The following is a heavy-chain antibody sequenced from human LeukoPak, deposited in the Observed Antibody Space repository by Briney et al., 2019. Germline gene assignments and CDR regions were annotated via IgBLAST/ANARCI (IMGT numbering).Heavy chain of an antibody. V-gene: IGHV5-51*01. CDR3: ARRSGSGWYSYYFDY. J-gene: IGHJ4*02. CDR1: GYSFTSYW. Sequence: GESLKISCKGSGYSFTSYWIGWVRPMPGKGLEWMGIIYPGDSDTRYSPSFQSQVTISADKSISTAYLQWSSLKASDTAMYYCARRSGSGWYSYYFDYWGQGTLVTVSS. CDR2: IYPGDSDT. D-gene: IGHD6-19*01.